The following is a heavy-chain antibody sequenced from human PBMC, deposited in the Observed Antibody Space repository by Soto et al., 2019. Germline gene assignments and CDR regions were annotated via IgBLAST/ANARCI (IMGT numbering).Heavy chain of an antibody. CDR3: ALDNYDFCSGYYLYD. Sequence: GGSLRLSCVVSGITFSTYRMHWVRQAPGKGLVWVSHIKSDGTVTHYTDSVRGRFIISRDNAKNTLFLQMNSLRAEDTAVYYCALDNYDFCSGYYLYDWGQGTLVTVSS. J-gene: IGHJ4*02. CDR1: GITFSTYR. V-gene: IGHV3-74*01. CDR2: IKSDGTVT. D-gene: IGHD3-3*01.